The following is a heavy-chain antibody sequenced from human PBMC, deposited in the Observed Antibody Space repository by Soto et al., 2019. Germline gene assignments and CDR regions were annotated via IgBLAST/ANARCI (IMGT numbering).Heavy chain of an antibody. Sequence: PGGSLRLSCVASGFTFNNYWMSWVRQAPGKGLEWVAGIKPDGSDPYFVDSVKGRFTISRDNARDSMYLQMNSLRAEDTAVYYCARDVRLYSYDNTNYWANDYWGQGTLVTVSS. V-gene: IGHV3-7*01. CDR1: GFTFNNYW. D-gene: IGHD3-22*01. J-gene: IGHJ4*02. CDR3: ARDVRLYSYDNTNYWANDY. CDR2: IKPDGSDP.